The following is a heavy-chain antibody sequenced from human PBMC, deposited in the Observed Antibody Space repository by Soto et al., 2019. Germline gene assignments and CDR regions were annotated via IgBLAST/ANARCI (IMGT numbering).Heavy chain of an antibody. V-gene: IGHV3-9*01. D-gene: IGHD2-15*01. CDR1: GFTFDDYA. Sequence: GGSLRLSCAASGFTFDDYAMHWVRQAPGKGLEWVSGISWNSGSIGYADSVKGRFTISRDNAKNSLYLQMNSLRAEDTALYYCAVAATPSAFDIWGQGTMVTVSS. J-gene: IGHJ3*02. CDR3: AVAATPSAFDI. CDR2: ISWNSGSI.